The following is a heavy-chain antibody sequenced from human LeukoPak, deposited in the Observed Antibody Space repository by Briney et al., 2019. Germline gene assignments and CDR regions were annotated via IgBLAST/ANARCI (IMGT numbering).Heavy chain of an antibody. V-gene: IGHV3-23*01. D-gene: IGHD3-22*01. CDR3: AKDASITMIVVVITDYFDY. CDR1: GLTFSSYE. CDR2: ISGSGGST. Sequence: GGSLRLSCSASGLTFSSYEMNWVRQAPGKWLEWVSDISGSGGSTYYADSVKGRFTISRDNSKNTLYLQMNSLRAEDTAVYYCAKDASITMIVVVITDYFDYWGQGTLVTVSS. J-gene: IGHJ4*02.